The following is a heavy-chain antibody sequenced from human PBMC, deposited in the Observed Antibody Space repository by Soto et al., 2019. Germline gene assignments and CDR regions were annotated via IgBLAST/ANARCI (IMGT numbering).Heavy chain of an antibody. J-gene: IGHJ5*01. CDR3: ARVSYDSGYSSSWYGYNWFDS. CDR2: IYYSGST. CDR1: GGSISSYY. Sequence: SETLSLTCTVSGGSISSYYWSWIRQPPGKGLEWIGYIYYSGSTNYNPSLKSRVTISVDTSKNQFSLKLSSVTAADTAVYYCARVSYDSGYSSSWYGYNWFDSWGQGTLVTVSS. V-gene: IGHV4-59*01. D-gene: IGHD6-13*01.